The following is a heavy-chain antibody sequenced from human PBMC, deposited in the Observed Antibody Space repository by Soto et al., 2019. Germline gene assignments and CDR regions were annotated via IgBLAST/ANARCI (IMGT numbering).Heavy chain of an antibody. D-gene: IGHD3-3*01. Sequence: QVQLVESGGGVVQPGRSLRLSSAASGFLFSNYGMHWVRQAPGKGLEWVAVISYDGSDEYYADSVKGRFTISRDKSTNTLYLQMNSLRAEDTAVYYCAKAFGIWSGYSDYWGQGTLVTVSS. CDR2: ISYDGSDE. CDR3: AKAFGIWSGYSDY. V-gene: IGHV3-30*18. CDR1: GFLFSNYG. J-gene: IGHJ4*02.